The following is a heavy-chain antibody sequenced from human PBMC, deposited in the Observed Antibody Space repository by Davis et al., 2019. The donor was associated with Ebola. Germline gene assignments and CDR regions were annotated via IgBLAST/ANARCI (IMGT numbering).Heavy chain of an antibody. CDR2: IYYSGST. CDR1: GGSITTISYY. D-gene: IGHD2-15*01. V-gene: IGHV4-39*01. CDR3: ARRVNCSGGSCVNTIFDY. Sequence: PSETLSLTCTVSGGSITTISYYWDWIRQPPGKGLDWIGSIYYSGSTYYNPSLRSRVTISVDTSKNQLSLKLSSVTAADTAVYYCARRVNCSGGSCVNTIFDYWGQGTLVTVSS. J-gene: IGHJ4*02.